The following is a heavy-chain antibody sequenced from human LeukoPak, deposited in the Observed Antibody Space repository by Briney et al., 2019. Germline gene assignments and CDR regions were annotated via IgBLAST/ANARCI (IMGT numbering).Heavy chain of an antibody. V-gene: IGHV3-33*01. Sequence: GGSLRLSCAASGFTFSSYGIHRVRQAPGKGLEWVAVIWYDGSNKYYADSVKGRFTISRDNSKNTLYLQMISLRAEDTAVYYCARDQGGYSYGVDYWGQGTLVTVSS. CDR2: IWYDGSNK. D-gene: IGHD5-18*01. J-gene: IGHJ4*02. CDR1: GFTFSSYG. CDR3: ARDQGGYSYGVDY.